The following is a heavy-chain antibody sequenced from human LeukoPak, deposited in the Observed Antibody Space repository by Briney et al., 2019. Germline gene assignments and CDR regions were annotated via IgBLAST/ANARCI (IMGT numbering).Heavy chain of an antibody. CDR3: ARRRVAAAGKNDAFDI. V-gene: IGHV5-51*01. CDR1: GYRFTSYS. CDR2: IYPGDSDT. Sequence: GESPKISCKASGYRFTSYSIGWVRQIPGKGLEWMGIIYPGDSDTRYSPSFQGQVTISADRSISTAYLQWSSLKSSDSAMYYCARRRVAAAGKNDAFDIWGEGTMVIVSS. J-gene: IGHJ3*02. D-gene: IGHD6-13*01.